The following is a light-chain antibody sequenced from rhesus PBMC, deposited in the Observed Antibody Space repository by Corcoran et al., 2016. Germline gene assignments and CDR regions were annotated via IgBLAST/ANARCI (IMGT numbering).Light chain of an antibody. J-gene: IGKJ2*01. CDR1: QGISTY. CDR2: KAS. CDR3: LQYCSEPFN. V-gene: IGKV1-43*02. Sequence: DIQMTQSPSSLSASVGDRVTITCRASQGISTYLNWYQQKQGKAPKRLIYKASSLEGGVPSRFSGNGSGTDFTLTINSLQAEDFAIYYCLQYCSEPFNFGQGTKVEI.